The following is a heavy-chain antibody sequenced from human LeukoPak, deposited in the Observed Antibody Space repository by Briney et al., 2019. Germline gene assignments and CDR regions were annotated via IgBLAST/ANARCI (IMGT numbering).Heavy chain of an antibody. CDR2: ISGSGGTK. CDR3: AKAQKQLWFSELAFDI. D-gene: IGHD5-18*01. J-gene: IGHJ3*02. CDR1: GFTFSSYS. V-gene: IGHV3-23*01. Sequence: GGSLRLSCAASGFTFSSYSMSWVRPAPGKGLEWVSAISGSGGTKYYADSVKGRFTICRDNSKNTLYLQMNSLRAEDTAVYYCAKAQKQLWFSELAFDIWGQGTMVTVSS.